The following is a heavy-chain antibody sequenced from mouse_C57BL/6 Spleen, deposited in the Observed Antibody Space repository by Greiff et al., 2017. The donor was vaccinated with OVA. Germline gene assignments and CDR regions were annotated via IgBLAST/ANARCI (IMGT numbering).Heavy chain of an antibody. CDR1: GYTFTSYW. CDR2: INPSNGGP. Sequence: QVQLQQPGTELVKPGASVKLSCKASGYTFTSYWMHWVKQRPGQGLEWIGNINPSNGGPNYNEKFKGKATLTVDKSSSTAYMQLSSLTSEDSAVYYCARGPDYYCGRSGYWYYDVWGTGTTVTVSS. D-gene: IGHD1-1*01. V-gene: IGHV1-53*01. CDR3: ARGPDYYCGRSGYWYYDV. J-gene: IGHJ1*03.